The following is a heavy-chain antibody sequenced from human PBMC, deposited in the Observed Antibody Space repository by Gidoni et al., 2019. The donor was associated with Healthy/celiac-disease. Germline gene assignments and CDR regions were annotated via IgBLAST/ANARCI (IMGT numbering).Heavy chain of an antibody. V-gene: IGHV1-46*01. CDR2: INPSGGST. J-gene: IGHJ4*02. Sequence: QVQLVQSGAEVKKPGVSVKVSCKASGYTFTSYYMHWVRQAPGQGLEWMGIINPSGGSTSYAQKFQGRVTMTRDTSTSTVYMELSSLRSEDTAVYYCARYGVGRAAETVDWGQGTLVTVSS. CDR3: ARYGVGRAAETVD. CDR1: GYTFTSYY. D-gene: IGHD6-13*01.